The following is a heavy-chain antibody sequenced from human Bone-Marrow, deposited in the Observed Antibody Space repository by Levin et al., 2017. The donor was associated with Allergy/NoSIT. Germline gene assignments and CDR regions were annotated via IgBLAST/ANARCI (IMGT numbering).Heavy chain of an antibody. J-gene: IGHJ5*02. D-gene: IGHD4-17*01. Sequence: ETLSLTCAASGFTFSNYWMYWVRQAPGKGLVWVSRINSDGSTTDYADSVKGRFTISRDNAKNTLYLQMNSLRAEDTAVYYCARERSKSGDYRGTSWGQGILVTVSS. CDR2: INSDGSTT. CDR3: ARERSKSGDYRGTS. CDR1: GFTFSNYW. V-gene: IGHV3-74*01.